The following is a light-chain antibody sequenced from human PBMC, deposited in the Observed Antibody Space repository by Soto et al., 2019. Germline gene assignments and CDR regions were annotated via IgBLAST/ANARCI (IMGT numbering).Light chain of an antibody. CDR3: EQSYISPYT. J-gene: IGKJ2*01. V-gene: IGKV1-39*01. CDR1: QSISKN. CDR2: SAS. Sequence: HMTQKQASLSASGDNRDPVTCRASQSISKNLNWYQHKVGKAPQLLIYSASDSQAGVPSRFIGSGPGTDFTLSMRGLQPYEFATYFCEQSYISPYTLGQGTKVDIK.